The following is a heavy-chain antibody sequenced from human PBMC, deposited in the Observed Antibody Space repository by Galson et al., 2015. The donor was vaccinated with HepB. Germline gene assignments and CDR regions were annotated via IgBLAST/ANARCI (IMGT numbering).Heavy chain of an antibody. D-gene: IGHD3-3*01. V-gene: IGHV3-30-3*01. CDR2: ISYNGNTK. CDR1: GFTSNSYA. Sequence: SLRLSCAASGFTSNSYAMHWVRQAPGKGLEWVALISYNGNTKYSAGSVTGRFTISRDNYKNMLSLQMNSLTAEDTAVYYCARVRQNTVFYGLDVWGQGTTVIVSS. CDR3: ARVRQNTVFYGLDV. J-gene: IGHJ6*02.